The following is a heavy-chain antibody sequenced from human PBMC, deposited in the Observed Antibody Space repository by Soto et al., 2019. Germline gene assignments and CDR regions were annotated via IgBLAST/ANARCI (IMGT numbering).Heavy chain of an antibody. V-gene: IGHV3-23*01. Sequence: GSLRLSCAASGFTLSSYAMSWVRQAPGKGLEWVSAISGSGGSTYYADSVKGRFTISRDNSKNTLYLQMNSLRAEDTAVYYCAKDRGKQQFMPFDYWGQGTLVTSPQ. CDR1: GFTLSSYA. CDR2: ISGSGGST. J-gene: IGHJ4*02. D-gene: IGHD6-13*01. CDR3: AKDRGKQQFMPFDY.